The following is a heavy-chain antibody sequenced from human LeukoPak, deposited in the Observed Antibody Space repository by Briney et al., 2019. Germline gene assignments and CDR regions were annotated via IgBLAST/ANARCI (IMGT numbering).Heavy chain of an antibody. CDR2: ISAYNGNT. J-gene: IGHJ6*02. V-gene: IGHV1-18*01. Sequence: ASVKVSCKASGYTFTSYGISWVRQAPGQGLEWMGWISAYNGNTNYAQKLQGRVTMTTDTSTSTAYMELSSLRSEDTAVYYCARVGRYSGSYLPPIEDVWGQGTTVTVSS. CDR1: GYTFTSYG. D-gene: IGHD1-26*01. CDR3: ARVGRYSGSYLPPIEDV.